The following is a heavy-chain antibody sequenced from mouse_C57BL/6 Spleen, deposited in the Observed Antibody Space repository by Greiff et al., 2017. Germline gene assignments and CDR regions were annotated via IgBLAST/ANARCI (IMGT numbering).Heavy chain of an antibody. CDR1: GYTFTDYN. CDR3: ARGMEYYGSVFAY. CDR2: INPNNGGT. V-gene: IGHV1-22*01. J-gene: IGHJ3*01. Sequence: VQLKESGPELVKPGASVKMSCKASGYTFTDYNMHWVKQSHGKSLEWIGYINPNNGGTSYNQKFKGKATLTVNKSSSTAYMELRSLTSEDSAVYYCARGMEYYGSVFAYWGQGTLVTVSA. D-gene: IGHD1-1*01.